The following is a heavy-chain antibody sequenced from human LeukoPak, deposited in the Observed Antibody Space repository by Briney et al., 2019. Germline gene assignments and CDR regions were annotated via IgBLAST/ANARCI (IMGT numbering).Heavy chain of an antibody. CDR1: GFMFSESW. CDR2: IKHDRDEK. D-gene: IGHD3-10*01. V-gene: IGHV3-7*01. CDR3: AREKGGILWFGGLL. J-gene: IGHJ4*02. Sequence: GGSLRLSCVASGFMFSESWMNWVRQAPGKGLEWVANIKHDRDEKHYADSVKGRFTISRDNAKNTLYLQMDRLRVDDTAVYYCAREKGGILWFGGLLGGQGTLVTVSS.